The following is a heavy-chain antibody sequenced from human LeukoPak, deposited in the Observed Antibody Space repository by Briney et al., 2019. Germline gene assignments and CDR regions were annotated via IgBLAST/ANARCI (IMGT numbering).Heavy chain of an antibody. CDR1: GYTFTSYG. Sequence: GASVKVSCKASGYTFTSYGISWVRQAPGQELEWMGWISAYNGNTNYAQKLQGRVTMTTDTSTSTAYMELRSLRSDDTAVYYCARSPKDFWSGYYAGGAFDIWGQGTMVTVSS. D-gene: IGHD3-3*01. V-gene: IGHV1-18*01. CDR3: ARSPKDFWSGYYAGGAFDI. J-gene: IGHJ3*02. CDR2: ISAYNGNT.